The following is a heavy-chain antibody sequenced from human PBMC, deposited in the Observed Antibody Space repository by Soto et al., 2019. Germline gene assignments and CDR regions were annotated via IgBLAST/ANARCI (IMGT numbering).Heavy chain of an antibody. V-gene: IGHV4-59*01. CDR2: IYYSGST. CDR1: GGSISPYY. D-gene: IGHD6-19*01. CDR3: ARLSSAWQDNWFDP. J-gene: IGHJ5*02. Sequence: QVQLQESGPGLVKPSETLSLTCTVSGGSISPYYWSWIRQPPGQRLEWIAYIYYSGSTSHNPSLKSRLTISVDTSKNQFSVRLSSVTAADTAMYYCARLSSAWQDNWFDPWGQGTLVTVSS.